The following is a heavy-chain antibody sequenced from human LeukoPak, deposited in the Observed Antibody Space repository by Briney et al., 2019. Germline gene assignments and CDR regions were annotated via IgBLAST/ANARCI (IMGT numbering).Heavy chain of an antibody. J-gene: IGHJ6*03. CDR1: GGSFSGYY. V-gene: IGHV4-34*01. CDR2: INHSGST. Sequence: SETLSLTCAVYGGSFSGYYWSWIRQPPGKGLEWIGEINHSGSTNYNPYLKSRVTISVDTSKNQFSLKLSSVTAADTAVYYCARGRRLELLYYMDVWGKGTTVTVSS. CDR3: ARGRRLELLYYMDV. D-gene: IGHD1-7*01.